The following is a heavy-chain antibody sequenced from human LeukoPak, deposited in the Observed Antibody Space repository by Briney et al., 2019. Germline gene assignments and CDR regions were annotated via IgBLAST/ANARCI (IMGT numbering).Heavy chain of an antibody. CDR3: ARVRDVTIFGVVPRGYFDY. CDR2: IYHSGST. D-gene: IGHD3-3*01. V-gene: IGHV4-38-2*02. J-gene: IGHJ4*02. CDR1: GYSISSGYY. Sequence: SETLSLTCTVSGYSISSGYYWGWIRQPPGKGLEWIGSIYHSGSTYYNPSLKSRGTISVDTSKNQFSLKLSSVTAADTAVYYCARVRDVTIFGVVPRGYFDYWGQGTLVTVSS.